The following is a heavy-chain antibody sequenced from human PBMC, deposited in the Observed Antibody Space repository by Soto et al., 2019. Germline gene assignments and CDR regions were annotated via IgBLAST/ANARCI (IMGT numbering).Heavy chain of an antibody. V-gene: IGHV1-69*12. CDR3: ARDGGVYDYSPFDY. J-gene: IGHJ4*02. CDR1: GGTFSSYA. Sequence: QVQLVQSGAEVKKPGSSVKISCKASGGTFSSYAISRVRQAPGQGVEWMGGIIPIFGTADYAQKFQGRVTITADESTSTAYMELSSLRSEDTAVYYCARDGGVYDYSPFDYWGQGTLVTVSS. D-gene: IGHD4-4*01. CDR2: IIPIFGTA.